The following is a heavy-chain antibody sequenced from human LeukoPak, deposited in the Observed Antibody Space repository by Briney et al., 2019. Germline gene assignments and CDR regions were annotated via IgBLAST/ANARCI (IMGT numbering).Heavy chain of an antibody. J-gene: IGHJ4*02. CDR3: ANTAFHSSTFDH. V-gene: IGHV3-23*01. CDR2: ISGSGSST. D-gene: IGHD6-19*01. CDR1: GFTFDDYA. Sequence: GGSLRLSCAASGFTFDDYAMHWVRQAPGKGLEWVSGISGSGSSTYYADSVKGRFTISRDNSKNMLDLQMNSLRAEDTAVYYCANTAFHSSTFDHWGQGTPVTVSS.